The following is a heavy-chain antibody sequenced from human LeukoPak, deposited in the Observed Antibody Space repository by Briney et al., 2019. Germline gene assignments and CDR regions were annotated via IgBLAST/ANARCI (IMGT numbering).Heavy chain of an antibody. CDR2: IYYSGST. D-gene: IGHD1-7*01. J-gene: IGHJ6*03. CDR3: ASVGWNYGYYYYYMDV. Sequence: SETLSLTCTVSGGSISSSSYYWGWIRQPPGKGLEWIGSIYYSGSTYYNPSLKSRVTISVDTSKNQFSLKLSSVTAADTAVYYCASVGWNYGYYYYYMDVWGKGTTVTVSS. CDR1: GGSISSSSYY. V-gene: IGHV4-39*07.